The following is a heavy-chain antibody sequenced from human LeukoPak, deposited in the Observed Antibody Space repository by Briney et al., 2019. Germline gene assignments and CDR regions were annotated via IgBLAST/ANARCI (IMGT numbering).Heavy chain of an antibody. CDR1: GYTFTNYA. CDR2: INLGNGNK. V-gene: IGHV1-3*01. D-gene: IGHD3-10*01. CDR3: ARVIHRGELLYGMDV. J-gene: IGHJ6*02. Sequence: GASVTVSCKASGYTFTNYAMHWVRQAPGQRLEWMGWINLGNGNKRYSQKFQGRVTITRDTSARTAYMELSSLRSEDTAVYYCARVIHRGELLYGMDVWGQGTTVTVSS.